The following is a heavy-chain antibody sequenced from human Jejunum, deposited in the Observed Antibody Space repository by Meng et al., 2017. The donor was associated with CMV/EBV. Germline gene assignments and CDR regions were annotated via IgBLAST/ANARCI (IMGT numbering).Heavy chain of an antibody. CDR1: GGSIYNYY. Sequence: QVQLPGSGPGLVTPSETLSLTCTVSGGSIYNYYWSWIRQSAGKGLEWIGRFYSSDTYNYHPSLNSRVTMSLDTSKKQFSLILSSVTAADTARYYCARGPGASTREGFDHWGLGTLVTVSS. J-gene: IGHJ4*02. CDR2: FYSSDTY. V-gene: IGHV4-4*07. CDR3: ARGPGASTREGFDH. D-gene: IGHD1-26*01.